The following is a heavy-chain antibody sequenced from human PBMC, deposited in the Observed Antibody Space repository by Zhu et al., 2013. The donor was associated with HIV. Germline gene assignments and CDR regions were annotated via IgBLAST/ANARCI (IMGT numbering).Heavy chain of an antibody. CDR2: INHSGST. CDR3: ARGRGMTTAGH. J-gene: IGHJ4*02. Sequence: QVQLQQWGAGLLKPSETLSLTCAVYGGSFSGYYWSWVRQPPGKGLEWIGEINHSGSTNYNPSLKSRVTISVDTSKNQFSLKLSSVTAADTAVYYCARGRGMTTAGHWGQGTLVTVSS. CDR1: GGSFSGYY. V-gene: IGHV4-34*01. D-gene: IGHD4-17*01.